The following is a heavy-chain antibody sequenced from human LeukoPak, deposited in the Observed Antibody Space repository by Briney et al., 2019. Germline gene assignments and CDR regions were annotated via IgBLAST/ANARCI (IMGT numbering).Heavy chain of an antibody. CDR1: GGSISSFY. D-gene: IGHD6-13*01. Sequence: SETLSRTCTVSGGSISSFYWSWIRQPPGKGLEWIGYISHSGSTNTNPSLKSRVTIPLDTSKNQFSLKLTSVTAADTAVYYCASFGFAARGTYYLDYWSQGTLVTVSS. J-gene: IGHJ4*02. CDR3: ASFGFAARGTYYLDY. V-gene: IGHV4-59*01. CDR2: ISHSGST.